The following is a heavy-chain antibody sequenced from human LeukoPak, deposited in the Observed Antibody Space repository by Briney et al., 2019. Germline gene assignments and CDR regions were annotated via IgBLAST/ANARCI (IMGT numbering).Heavy chain of an antibody. CDR1: GFTFSSYG. CDR3: ARDDYGGNSGGNFDY. D-gene: IGHD4-23*01. V-gene: IGHV3-33*01. CDR2: IWYDGSNK. J-gene: IGHJ4*02. Sequence: PGRSLRLSCAASGFTFSSYGMHWVRQAPGKGLEWVAVIWYDGSNKYYADSVKGRFTISRDNSKNTLYLQMNSLRAEDTAVYYCARDDYGGNSGGNFDYWGQGTLVTVSS.